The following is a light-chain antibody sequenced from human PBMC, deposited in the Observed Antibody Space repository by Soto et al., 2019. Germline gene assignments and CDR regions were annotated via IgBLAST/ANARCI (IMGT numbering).Light chain of an antibody. J-gene: IGKJ1*01. CDR2: LAS. Sequence: DIQMTQSPSTLSASVGDRVTITCRASQSIGTSLAWYQQRPGKAPKLLIYLASNLEVGVPSRFSGSGSGTKFTLASSSLQPDDLATYYCQQNGSYPRPLGQGTKVEI. CDR3: QQNGSYPRP. CDR1: QSIGTS. V-gene: IGKV1-5*03.